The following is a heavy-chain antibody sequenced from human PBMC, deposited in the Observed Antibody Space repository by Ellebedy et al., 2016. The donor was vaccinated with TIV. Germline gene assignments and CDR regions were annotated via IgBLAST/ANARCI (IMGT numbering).Heavy chain of an antibody. Sequence: SETLSLXXAVYGGSFSGYYWSWIRQPPGKGLEWIGEINHSGSTNYNPSLKSRVTISVDTSKNQFSLKLSSVTAADTAVYYCARLRPGYFDYWGQGTLVTVSS. CDR1: GGSFSGYY. CDR2: INHSGST. CDR3: ARLRPGYFDY. V-gene: IGHV4-34*01. J-gene: IGHJ4*02.